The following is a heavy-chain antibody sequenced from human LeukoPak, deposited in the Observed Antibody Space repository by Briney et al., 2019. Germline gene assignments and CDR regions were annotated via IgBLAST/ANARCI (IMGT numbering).Heavy chain of an antibody. CDR2: ISPTSHT. CDR1: GFTFSDSS. D-gene: IGHD4-23*01. V-gene: IGHV3-69-1*01. Sequence: GGSLRLSCAASGFTFSDSSMNWVRQGPGKGLEWLSYISPTSHTLYADSVKGRFTISRDNAKNSLYLQMNSLKDEDTAVYHCAKLIGVDGFDIWGQGTMVTVSS. CDR3: AKLIGVDGFDI. J-gene: IGHJ3*02.